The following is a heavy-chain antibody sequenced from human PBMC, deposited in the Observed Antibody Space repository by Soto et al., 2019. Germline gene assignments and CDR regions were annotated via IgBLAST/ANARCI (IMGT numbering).Heavy chain of an antibody. Sequence: GGSLRLSCAASGFIFSSYAMTWVRQAPGRGLQWVSAISGSGGSTYYADSVKGRFTISRDNSKNTLYLQMNSLRAEDTAVYYCAKDKAYDSSGYYLRGSLDYWGQGTLVTVSS. CDR3: AKDKAYDSSGYYLRGSLDY. V-gene: IGHV3-23*01. CDR1: GFIFSSYA. CDR2: ISGSGGST. D-gene: IGHD3-22*01. J-gene: IGHJ4*02.